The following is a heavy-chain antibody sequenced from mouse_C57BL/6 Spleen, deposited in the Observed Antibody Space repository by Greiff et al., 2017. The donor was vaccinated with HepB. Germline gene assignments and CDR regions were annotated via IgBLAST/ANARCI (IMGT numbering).Heavy chain of an antibody. CDR3: AKDGTGAWYFDV. J-gene: IGHJ1*03. CDR2: FYPGSGSI. CDR1: GYTFTEYT. Sequence: QVQLQQSGAELVKPGASVKLSCKASGYTFTEYTIHWVKQRPGQGLEWIGWFYPGSGSIKYNEKFKDKATLTADKSSSTVYMELSRLTSEVSAVYCCAKDGTGAWYFDVWGTGTTVTVSS. D-gene: IGHD4-1*01. V-gene: IGHV1-62-2*01.